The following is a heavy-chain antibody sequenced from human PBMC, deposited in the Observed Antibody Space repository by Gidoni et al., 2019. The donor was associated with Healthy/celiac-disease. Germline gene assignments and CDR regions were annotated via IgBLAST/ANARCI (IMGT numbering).Heavy chain of an antibody. CDR2: IWYDGSNK. CDR1: GFPFSNYA. D-gene: IGHD3-16*01. CDR3: ASLGGGYFDF. V-gene: IGHV3-33*01. Sequence: QVQLVESGGGVFQPGRSLTLSCAASGFPFSNYAMHWVRQAPGKGLEWVAVIWYDGSNKYYADSVKGRFTISRDNSKNTLYLQMNSLRAEDTAVYYCASLGGGYFDFWGQGTLVTVSS. J-gene: IGHJ4*02.